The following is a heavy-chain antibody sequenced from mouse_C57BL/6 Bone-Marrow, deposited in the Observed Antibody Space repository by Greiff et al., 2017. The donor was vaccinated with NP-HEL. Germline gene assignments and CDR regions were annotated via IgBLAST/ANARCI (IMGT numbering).Heavy chain of an antibody. CDR2: INPYNGGT. J-gene: IGHJ1*03. V-gene: IGHV1-19*01. CDR3: ARSGWYYGSSWYFDV. CDR1: GYTFTDYY. Sequence: EVQLQQSGPVLVKPGASVKMSCKASGYTFTDYYMNWVQPSPGKSLEWIGVINPYNGGTSYNQKFKGKATLTVDKSSSTAYMELNSLTSEDSAVYYCARSGWYYGSSWYFDVWGTGTTVTVSS. D-gene: IGHD1-1*01.